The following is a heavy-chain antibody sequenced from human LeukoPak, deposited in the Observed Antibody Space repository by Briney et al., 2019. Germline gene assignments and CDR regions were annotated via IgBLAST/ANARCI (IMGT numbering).Heavy chain of an antibody. D-gene: IGHD3-22*01. V-gene: IGHV1-69*04. CDR2: IIPILGIA. CDR1: GGTFSSYA. CDR3: ARDHYDSSGYYYDAFDI. J-gene: IGHJ3*02. Sequence: SVKVSCKASGGTFSSYAISWVRQAPGQGLEWMGRIIPILGIANYAQKFQGRVTITADKSTSTAYMELGSLRSEDTAVYYCARDHYDSSGYYYDAFDIWGQGTMVAVSS.